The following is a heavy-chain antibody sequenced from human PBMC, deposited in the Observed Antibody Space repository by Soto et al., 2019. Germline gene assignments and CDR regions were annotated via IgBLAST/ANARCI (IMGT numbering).Heavy chain of an antibody. Sequence: QVQLVQSGAEVKKPGSSVKVSCKASGGTFSSYAISWVRQAPGQGLEWMGGIIPIFGTANYAQKFQGRVTITAVDSTITAYMELSSLRSEDTAVYYCARGYTYYESRGYHRQTDLDYWGQGTLVTVCS. CDR2: IIPIFGTA. CDR1: GGTFSSYA. V-gene: IGHV1-69*01. CDR3: ARGYTYYESRGYHRQTDLDY. D-gene: IGHD3-22*01. J-gene: IGHJ4*02.